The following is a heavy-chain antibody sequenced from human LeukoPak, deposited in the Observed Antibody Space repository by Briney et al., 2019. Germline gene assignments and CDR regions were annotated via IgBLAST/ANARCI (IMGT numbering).Heavy chain of an antibody. CDR2: IYTSGST. D-gene: IGHD2-15*01. CDR3: ARDTKVVVVAATSTDYYYYGMDV. V-gene: IGHV4-4*07. CDR1: GGSISSYY. Sequence: SETLSLTCTVSGGSISSYYWSWIRQPAGKGLEWIGRIYTSGSTNYNPSLKSRVTMSVDTSKNQFSLKLSSVTAADTAVYYCARDTKVVVVAATSTDYYYYGMDVWGQGTTVTVSS. J-gene: IGHJ6*02.